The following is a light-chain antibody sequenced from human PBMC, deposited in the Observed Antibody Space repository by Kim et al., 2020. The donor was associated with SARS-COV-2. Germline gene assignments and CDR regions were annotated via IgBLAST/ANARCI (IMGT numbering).Light chain of an antibody. CDR1: QDIRND. J-gene: IGKJ5*01. V-gene: IGKV1-17*01. Sequence: ASVGDRVTITSRASQDIRNDLGGYQQNPGRAPKRLIYGASSLQSGVPSRFSGSGSGTEFTLTISSLQPEDFATYFCLQHNSYPITFGQGTRLEI. CDR2: GAS. CDR3: LQHNSYPIT.